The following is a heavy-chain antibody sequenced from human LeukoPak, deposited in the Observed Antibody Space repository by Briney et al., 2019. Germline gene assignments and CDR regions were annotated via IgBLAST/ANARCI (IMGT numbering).Heavy chain of an antibody. J-gene: IGHJ4*02. D-gene: IGHD3-3*01. CDR2: IYTSGST. Sequence: SQTLSLTCTVSGGSISSGSYYWSWIRQPAGKGLEWIGRIYTSGSTNYNPPLKSRVTISVDTSKNQFSLKLSSVTAADTAVYYCARDTQYYDFWSGYYAFDYWGQGTLVTVSS. V-gene: IGHV4-61*02. CDR3: ARDTQYYDFWSGYYAFDY. CDR1: GGSISSGSYY.